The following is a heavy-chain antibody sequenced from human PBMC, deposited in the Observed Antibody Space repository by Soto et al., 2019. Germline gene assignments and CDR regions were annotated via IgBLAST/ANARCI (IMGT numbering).Heavy chain of an antibody. CDR1: GFTFSSYA. CDR2: ISGSGGST. Sequence: PGGSLRLSCAASGFTFSSYAMSWVRQAPGKGLEWVSAISGSGGSTYYADSVKGRFTISRDNSKNTLYLQMNSLRAEDTAVYYCAKGRLDFVVVVAATHRRSDWFDPWGQGTLVTVSS. CDR3: AKGRLDFVVVVAATHRRSDWFDP. D-gene: IGHD2-15*01. V-gene: IGHV3-23*01. J-gene: IGHJ5*02.